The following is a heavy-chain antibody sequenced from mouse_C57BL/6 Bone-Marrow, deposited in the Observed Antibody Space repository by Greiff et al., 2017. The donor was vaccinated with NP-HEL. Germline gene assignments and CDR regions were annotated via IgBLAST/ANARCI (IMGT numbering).Heavy chain of an antibody. CDR1: GFSLTSYG. D-gene: IGHD2-2*01. J-gene: IGHJ4*01. V-gene: IGHV2-6*01. Sequence: VKLVESGPGLVAPSQSLSISCTVSGFSLTSYGVDWVRQSPGKGLEWLGVIWGVGSTNYNSALKSRLSISKDNSKSQVFLKMNSLQTDDTAMYYCASRGYDGVYWGQGTSVTVSS. CDR3: ASRGYDGVY. CDR2: IWGVGST.